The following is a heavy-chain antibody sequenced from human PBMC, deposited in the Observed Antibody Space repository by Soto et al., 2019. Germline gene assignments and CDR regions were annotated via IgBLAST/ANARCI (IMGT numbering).Heavy chain of an antibody. CDR2: IIPIFGTA. CDR3: ARSMVRGTKLYSPFDP. D-gene: IGHD3-10*01. Sequence: SVKVSCKASGGTFSSYAISWVRQAPGQGPEWMGGIIPIFGTANYAQKFQGRVTITADESTSTAYMELSSLRSEDTAVYYCARSMVRGTKLYSPFDPWGQGTLVTVSS. J-gene: IGHJ5*02. CDR1: GGTFSSYA. V-gene: IGHV1-69*13.